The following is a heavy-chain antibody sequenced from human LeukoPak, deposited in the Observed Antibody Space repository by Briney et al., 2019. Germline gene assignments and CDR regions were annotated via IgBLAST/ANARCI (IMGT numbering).Heavy chain of an antibody. CDR2: IYYSGST. V-gene: IGHV4-30-4*01. D-gene: IGHD3-10*01. J-gene: IGHJ4*02. CDR3: ARYVVYGSGKYYFDY. Sequence: SETLSLTCTVSGGSISSGDYYWSWIRQPPGKGLEWIGYIYYSGSTYYNPSLKSRVTISVDTSKNQFSQKLSSVTAADTAVYYCARYVVYGSGKYYFDYWGQGTLVTVSS. CDR1: GGSISSGDYY.